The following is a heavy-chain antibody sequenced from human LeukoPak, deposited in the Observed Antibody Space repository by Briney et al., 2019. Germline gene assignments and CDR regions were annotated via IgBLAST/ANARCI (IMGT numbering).Heavy chain of an antibody. CDR1: GGAISGYY. Sequence: SETLSLTCTVSGGAISGYYWSWIRQPPGKGLEWIGYIYHSGSGNYSPSLKSRVTISVDTSKNQFSLKLTSVTAADTAVYYCAREGSSGSYNYWGQGALVTVSS. J-gene: IGHJ4*02. D-gene: IGHD1-26*01. CDR3: AREGSSGSYNY. V-gene: IGHV4-59*01. CDR2: IYHSGSG.